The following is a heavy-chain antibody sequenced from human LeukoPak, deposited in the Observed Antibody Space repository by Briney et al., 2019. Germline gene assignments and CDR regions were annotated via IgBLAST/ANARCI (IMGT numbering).Heavy chain of an antibody. D-gene: IGHD5-12*01. Sequence: PSETLSLTCAVYGGSFSGYHWSWIRQPPGKGLEWIGEINHSGSTNYNPSLKSRVTISVDTSKNQFSLKLSSVTAADTAVYYCARRRLQLKVAAFDIWGQGTMVTVSS. CDR1: GGSFSGYH. CDR3: ARRRLQLKVAAFDI. CDR2: INHSGST. J-gene: IGHJ3*02. V-gene: IGHV4-34*01.